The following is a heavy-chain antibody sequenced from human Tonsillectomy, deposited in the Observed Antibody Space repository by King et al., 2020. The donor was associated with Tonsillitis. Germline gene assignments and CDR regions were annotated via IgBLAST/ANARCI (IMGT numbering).Heavy chain of an antibody. CDR2: ISSSSTYI. CDR3: ATWPGPHFFDF. J-gene: IGHJ4*02. Sequence: EVQLVESGGGLVKPGGSLRLSCAASGFTFSSYSMNWVRQAPGKGLEWVSSISSSSTYIYYADSVKGRFTISRDNAKNSLYLQMNSLRAEDTAVYYCATWPGPHFFDFWGQGTLVTVSS. V-gene: IGHV3-21*01. CDR1: GFTFSSYS. D-gene: IGHD3-3*02.